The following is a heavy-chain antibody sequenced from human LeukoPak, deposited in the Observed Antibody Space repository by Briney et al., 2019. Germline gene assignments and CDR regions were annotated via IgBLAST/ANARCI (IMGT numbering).Heavy chain of an antibody. CDR2: ISRGGDFT. Sequence: GGSLRLSCAASGFTISSYWMHWVRQAPGKGLEWVSSISRGGDFTYSEDSVKGRFTISRDNAKDSLYLQLNSLRAEDTAVYYCARDLMAVAGTGFDYWGQGALVTVSS. D-gene: IGHD6-19*01. V-gene: IGHV3-21*01. CDR1: GFTISSYW. J-gene: IGHJ4*02. CDR3: ARDLMAVAGTGFDY.